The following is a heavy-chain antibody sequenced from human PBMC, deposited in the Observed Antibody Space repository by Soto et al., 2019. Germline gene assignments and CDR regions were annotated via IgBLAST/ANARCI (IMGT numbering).Heavy chain of an antibody. Sequence: ASVKVSCKASGYTFTSYGISWVRQATGQGLEWMGWVSPDFGNAGYAQQFQGRVTMTTNTSTSTAYMELTSLTSDDTAVYYCEVTSGYWGQGTMVTVSS. CDR1: GYTFTSYG. J-gene: IGHJ4*02. D-gene: IGHD2-21*02. V-gene: IGHV1-8*02. CDR3: EVTSGY. CDR2: VSPDFGNA.